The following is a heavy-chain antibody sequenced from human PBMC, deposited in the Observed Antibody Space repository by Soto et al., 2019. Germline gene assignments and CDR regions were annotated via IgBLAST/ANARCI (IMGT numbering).Heavy chain of an antibody. J-gene: IGHJ6*02. CDR3: ARDRVEVTTLLDDYYGMDV. CDR2: VHHSGNA. CDR1: GASFSSHY. D-gene: IGHD4-17*01. V-gene: IGHV4-59*11. Sequence: SETLSLTCTVSGASFSSHYWTWIRQPAGKGLEWIGYVHHSGNAKYNPSLRSRVTLSMDTSKNQFSLKLSSVTAADTAIYYCARDRVEVTTLLDDYYGMDVWGQGTPVTVSS.